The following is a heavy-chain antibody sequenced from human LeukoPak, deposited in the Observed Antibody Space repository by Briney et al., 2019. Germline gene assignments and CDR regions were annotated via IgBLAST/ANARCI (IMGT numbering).Heavy chain of an antibody. CDR1: GVSLSSYY. CDR3: ARTLPDPITMIVSPWGAFDI. J-gene: IGHJ3*02. V-gene: IGHV4-4*07. Sequence: PSETLSLTCTVSGVSLSSYYWNWIRQPAGKGLEWIGRIYTSGSTNYNPSLKSRVTMSVDTSKNQFSLKLSSVTAADTAVYYCARTLPDPITMIVSPWGAFDIWGQGTMVTVSS. CDR2: IYTSGST. D-gene: IGHD3-22*01.